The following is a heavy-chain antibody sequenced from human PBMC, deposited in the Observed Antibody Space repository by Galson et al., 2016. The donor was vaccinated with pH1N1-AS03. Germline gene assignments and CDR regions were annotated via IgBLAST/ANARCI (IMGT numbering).Heavy chain of an antibody. V-gene: IGHV5-51*01. Sequence: QSGAEVKKPGASLKISCQASGYTFSSYWICWVRQRPGKGLEWMGIIWPADSDTKYSPSFQSQVTISVDTSLTTAYLQWISLEASDTAMYFCARQKYCSGGSCFLYYDAFDMWGQGTLVTVSS. J-gene: IGHJ3*02. CDR3: ARQKYCSGGSCFLYYDAFDM. D-gene: IGHD2-15*01. CDR2: IWPADSDT. CDR1: GYTFSSYW.